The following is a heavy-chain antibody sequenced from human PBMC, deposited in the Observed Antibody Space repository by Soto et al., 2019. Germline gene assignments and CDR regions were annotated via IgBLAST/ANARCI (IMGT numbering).Heavy chain of an antibody. V-gene: IGHV1-3*01. J-gene: IGHJ6*03. CDR2: INADNGNT. CDR1: GYTFTSYA. D-gene: IGHD2-15*01. CDR3: ARDIVVVVAARYYYYMDV. Sequence: ASVKVSCKASGYTFTSYAMHWVRQAPGQRLEWMGWINADNGNTNYSQKLQGRVTMTTDTSTSTAYMELRSLRSDDTAVYYCARDIVVVVAARYYYYMDVWGKGTTVTVSS.